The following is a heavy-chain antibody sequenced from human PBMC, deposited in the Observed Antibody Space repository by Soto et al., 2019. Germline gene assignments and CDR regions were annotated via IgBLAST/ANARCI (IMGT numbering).Heavy chain of an antibody. CDR3: ARHVWYYGSGRWFDP. D-gene: IGHD3-10*01. V-gene: IGHV4-39*01. Sequence: SETLSLTCTVSGGSISSSSYYWGWIRQPPGKGLEWIGGIYYSGSTYYNPSLKSRVPISVDTSKNQFSLKLSSVTAADTAVYYCARHVWYYGSGRWFDPWGQGTLVTVSS. CDR2: IYYSGST. CDR1: GGSISSSSYY. J-gene: IGHJ5*02.